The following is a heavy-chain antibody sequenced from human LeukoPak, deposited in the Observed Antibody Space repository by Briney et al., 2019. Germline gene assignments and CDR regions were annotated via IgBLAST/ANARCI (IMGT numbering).Heavy chain of an antibody. D-gene: IGHD2-15*01. CDR3: ARGREEVDFDY. Sequence: PSETLSLTCTVSGGSISTYYWSWIRQPPRKGLGWIGYIYYSGSTRNNPSLKSRVTVSLDTSMNQFYLKLTSVTAADTAVYYCARGREEVDFDYWGQGTLVTVSS. CDR2: IYYSGST. J-gene: IGHJ4*02. CDR1: GGSISTYY. V-gene: IGHV4-59*01.